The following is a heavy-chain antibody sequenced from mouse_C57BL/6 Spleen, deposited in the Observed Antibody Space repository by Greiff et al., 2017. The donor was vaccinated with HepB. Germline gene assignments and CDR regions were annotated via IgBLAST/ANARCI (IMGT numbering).Heavy chain of an antibody. V-gene: IGHV1-82*01. CDR1: GYAFSSSW. Sequence: QVTLKVSGPELVKPGASVKISCKASGYAFSSSWMNWVKQRPGKGLEWIGRIYPGDGDTNYNGKFKGKATLTADKSSSTAYMQLSSLTSEDSAVYFCARRVNYYGSSSYYAMDYWGQGTSVTVSS. D-gene: IGHD1-1*01. CDR3: ARRVNYYGSSSYYAMDY. CDR2: IYPGDGDT. J-gene: IGHJ4*01.